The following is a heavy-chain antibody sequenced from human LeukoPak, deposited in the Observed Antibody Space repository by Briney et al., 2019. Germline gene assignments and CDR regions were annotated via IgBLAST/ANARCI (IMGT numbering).Heavy chain of an antibody. CDR3: AKLSSRVVPAATIDY. V-gene: IGHV3-23*01. J-gene: IGHJ4*02. CDR1: GFTFSSYG. D-gene: IGHD2-2*01. Sequence: GGTLRLSCAASGFTFSSYGMTWVRQAPGKGLEWVSGISGSGGSTYYADSVKGRFTISGDNSKNTLYLQMNSLRAEDTAVYYCAKLSSRVVPAATIDYWGQGTLVTVSS. CDR2: ISGSGGST.